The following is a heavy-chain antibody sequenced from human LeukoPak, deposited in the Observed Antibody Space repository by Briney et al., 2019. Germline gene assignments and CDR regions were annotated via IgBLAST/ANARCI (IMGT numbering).Heavy chain of an antibody. Sequence: SETLSLTCTVSGGSISNFHWTWIRQPPGKGLQWIGYMYYSGSSIYNPSLKSRVTISVDTSKNQFSLKLSSVTAADTAVYYCARGMRELPYWGQGTLVTVSS. CDR2: MYYSGSS. CDR3: ARGMRELPY. J-gene: IGHJ4*02. D-gene: IGHD1-26*01. CDR1: GGSISNFH. V-gene: IGHV4-59*01.